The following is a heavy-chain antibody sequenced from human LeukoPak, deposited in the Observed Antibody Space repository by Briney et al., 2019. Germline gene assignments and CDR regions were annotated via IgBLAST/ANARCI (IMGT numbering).Heavy chain of an antibody. J-gene: IGHJ4*02. Sequence: GGPLRPSCAASGFTFSSYSMNWVRHPPGRGLGWGSSISSGSSYIYYADSVKGRFTISRDNATISLYLQMSSLRAEDTAVYYCARVSGVIAAAGTIDYWGQGTLVTVSS. CDR3: ARVSGVIAAAGTIDY. D-gene: IGHD6-13*01. CDR2: ISSGSSYI. CDR1: GFTFSSYS. V-gene: IGHV3-21*01.